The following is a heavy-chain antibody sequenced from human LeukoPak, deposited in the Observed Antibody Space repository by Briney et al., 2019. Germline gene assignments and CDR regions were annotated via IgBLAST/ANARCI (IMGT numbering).Heavy chain of an antibody. V-gene: IGHV3-30*02. Sequence: GGSLRLSCAASGFTFSSHGMHWVRQAPGKGLEWVAFIRYDGSNKYYADSVKGRFTISRDNSKNTLYLQMNSLRAEDTAVYYCAKVDGSGRYMDVWGKGTTVTISS. J-gene: IGHJ6*03. CDR2: IRYDGSNK. CDR3: AKVDGSGRYMDV. CDR1: GFTFSSHG. D-gene: IGHD6-19*01.